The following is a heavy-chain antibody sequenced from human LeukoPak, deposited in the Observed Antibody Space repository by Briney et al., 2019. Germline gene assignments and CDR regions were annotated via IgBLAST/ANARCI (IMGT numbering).Heavy chain of an antibody. Sequence: SGGSLRLSCAASGFTFSSYAMHWVRQAPGKGLEYVSAISSNGGSTYYANSVKGRFTVSRDNYKSTLYLQMGSLRAEDMAVYYCARWVSSSYDAFDIWGQGTMVTVSS. CDR1: GFTFSSYA. CDR2: ISSNGGST. V-gene: IGHV3-64*01. CDR3: ARWVSSSYDAFDI. J-gene: IGHJ3*02. D-gene: IGHD6-6*01.